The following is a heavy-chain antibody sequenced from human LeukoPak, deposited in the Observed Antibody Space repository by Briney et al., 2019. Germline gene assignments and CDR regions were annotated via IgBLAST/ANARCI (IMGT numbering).Heavy chain of an antibody. CDR1: GFTFSSYG. J-gene: IGHJ6*03. D-gene: IGHD4-11*01. Sequence: GGSLRLSCAASGFTFSSYGIHWVRQAPGKGLVWVSRINTDGSSTTYADSVKGRFTISRDNAKNTLYLQMNSPRAEDTAVYYCARDAGRDYSDYYYYYYMDVWGKGTTVTVSS. CDR3: ARDAGRDYSDYYYYYYMDV. CDR2: INTDGSST. V-gene: IGHV3-74*01.